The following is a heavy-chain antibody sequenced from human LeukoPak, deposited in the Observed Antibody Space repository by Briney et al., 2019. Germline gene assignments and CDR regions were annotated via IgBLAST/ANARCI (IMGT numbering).Heavy chain of an antibody. CDR2: IYYSGNT. Sequence: SETLSLTCSVSGGSFSRNNYCWGWIRQPPGKGLEWIGSIYYSGNTYYNPSLKSRVIMSVDTSKNQFSLKLSSVTAADTAVYYCASRRRYCSGVNCTEHLDYWGQGTLVTVSS. J-gene: IGHJ4*02. D-gene: IGHD2-15*01. CDR1: GGSFSRNNYC. CDR3: ASRRRYCSGVNCTEHLDY. V-gene: IGHV4-39*01.